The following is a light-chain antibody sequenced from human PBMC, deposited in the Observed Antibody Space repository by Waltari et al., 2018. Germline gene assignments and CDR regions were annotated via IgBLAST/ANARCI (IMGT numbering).Light chain of an antibody. CDR3: MQGTHFPLT. J-gene: IGKJ4*01. Sequence: DVVMTQSPLSLPITPGQPASMTCRSSQSLLYSDGNTYFSWFLQKPGQPPRRLIYKVSNRDSGVPDRFSGSGAGTDFTLKIGRVEAEDVGIYYCMQGTHFPLTFGGGTKVEIK. CDR1: QSLLYSDGNTY. V-gene: IGKV2-30*01. CDR2: KVS.